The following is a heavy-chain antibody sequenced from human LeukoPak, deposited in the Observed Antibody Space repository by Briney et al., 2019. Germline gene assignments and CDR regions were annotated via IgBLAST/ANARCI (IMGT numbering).Heavy chain of an antibody. CDR2: VYSDGST. V-gene: IGHV3-53*01. Sequence: QPGGSLRLSCAASGLTVSSHYMSWVRQAPGKGLEWVSLVYSDGSTYYADSVKGRFTISRDNSKNTLYLQMNSLRAEDTAVYYCARALYYFDYWGLGTLVTVSS. CDR3: ARALYYFDY. J-gene: IGHJ4*02. CDR1: GLTVSSHY.